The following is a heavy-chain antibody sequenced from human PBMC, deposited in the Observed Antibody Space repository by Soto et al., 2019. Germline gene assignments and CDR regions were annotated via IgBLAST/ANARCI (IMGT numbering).Heavy chain of an antibody. Sequence: EVQLVESGGGLVKPGGSLRLSCAASGFTFSSYSMNWVRQAPGKGLEWVSSISSSSSYIYYVDSVKGRFTISRDNAKNSLYLQMNSLRAEDTAVYYCVRDPPRYYGSGSYYNAAVVSYFDLWGRGTLVTVSS. V-gene: IGHV3-21*01. CDR2: ISSSSSYI. J-gene: IGHJ2*01. D-gene: IGHD3-10*01. CDR3: VRDPPRYYGSGSYYNAAVVSYFDL. CDR1: GFTFSSYS.